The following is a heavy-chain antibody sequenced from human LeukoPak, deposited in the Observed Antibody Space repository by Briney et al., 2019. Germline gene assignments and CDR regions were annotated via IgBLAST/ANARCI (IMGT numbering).Heavy chain of an antibody. D-gene: IGHD1-7*01. CDR3: ETEAPRGKLESEGDY. V-gene: IGHV3-7*04. CDR1: GFSFSNHW. J-gene: IGHJ4*02. Sequence: GGSLRLSCAASGFSFSNHWMSWVRQAPGKGLEWVANINEDGSEKSYVDPVKGRFSISRDNGENSLYLQMNSLRVEDTAIYYCETEAPRGKLESEGDYWGQGTLVTVSS. CDR2: INEDGSEK.